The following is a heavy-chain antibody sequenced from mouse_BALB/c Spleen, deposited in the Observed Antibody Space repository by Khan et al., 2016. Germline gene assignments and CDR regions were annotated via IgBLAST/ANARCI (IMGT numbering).Heavy chain of an antibody. CDR2: INPDSRTI. CDR1: GFDFSRYW. D-gene: IGHD1-2*01. CDR3: ARLHYYGCVAY. Sequence: EVKLLESGGGLVQPGGSLKLSCAASGFDFSRYWMSWVRQAPGKGLEWIGEINPDSRTINYKPSLKDKFIISRDNAKKTLYLQMSKVRSEDTALYYCARLHYYGCVAYWGQGTTLTVSS. J-gene: IGHJ2*01. V-gene: IGHV4-1*02.